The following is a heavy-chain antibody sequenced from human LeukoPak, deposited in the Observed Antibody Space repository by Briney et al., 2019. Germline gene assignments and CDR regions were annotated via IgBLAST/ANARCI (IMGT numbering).Heavy chain of an antibody. CDR2: ISGTGGST. CDR3: AKDYSYDSPLPPFSDY. Sequence: GGSLRLSCAASGFTFSTYAMSWVRQAPGKGLECVSAISGTGGSTYSADSLKGRFTISRDNSKDTLYLQMNSLRAEDAAVNYCAKDYSYDSPLPPFSDYWGQGTLVTVSS. V-gene: IGHV3-23*01. CDR1: GFTFSTYA. J-gene: IGHJ4*02. D-gene: IGHD3-16*01.